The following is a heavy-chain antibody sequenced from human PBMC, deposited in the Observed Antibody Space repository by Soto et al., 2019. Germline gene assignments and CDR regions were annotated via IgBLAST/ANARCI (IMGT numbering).Heavy chain of an antibody. V-gene: IGHV1-46*01. J-gene: IGHJ4*02. D-gene: IGHD2-21*02. CDR3: ARGGHVVVVPAALDY. CDR1: GDTLTEYY. CDR2: VNPSGGHT. Sequence: QVQLMQSGAEVKKPGASVKVSCKASGDTLTEYYIHWVRQAHGQGLEGMGTVNPSGGHTTYAQHFLGRVTMTRDTSTSTLYMELTSLTSEDTSVYYCARGGHVVVVPAALDYWGQGTLVTVSS.